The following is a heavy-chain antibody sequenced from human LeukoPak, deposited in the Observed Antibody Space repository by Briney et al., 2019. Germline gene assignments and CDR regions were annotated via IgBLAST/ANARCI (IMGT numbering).Heavy chain of an antibody. CDR3: ARGSSIAYCGGDCRDPFDY. D-gene: IGHD2-21*02. J-gene: IGHJ4*02. Sequence: NPGGSLRLSCAASGFTFSSYSMNWVRQAPGKGLEWVSSISSSSSYIYYADSVKGRFTISRDNAKNSLYLQMNSLRAEDTAVYYCARGSSIAYCGGDCRDPFDYWGQGTLVTVSS. V-gene: IGHV3-21*01. CDR2: ISSSSSYI. CDR1: GFTFSSYS.